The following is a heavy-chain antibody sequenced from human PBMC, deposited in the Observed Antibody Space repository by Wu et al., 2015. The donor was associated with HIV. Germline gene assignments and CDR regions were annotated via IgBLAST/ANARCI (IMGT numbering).Heavy chain of an antibody. CDR2: ITHSGST. V-gene: IGHV4-34*01. J-gene: IGHJ2*01. CDR3: ARRFDL. Sequence: QVQLQQWGAGLLKPSETLSLTCAVYGVSFSGYYWSWIRQPPGKGLEWIGEITHSGSTNYNPSLKGRVTISVDTSKNQFSLKLSSVTAADTALYYCARRFDLWGRGTLVTVSS. CDR1: GVSFSGYY.